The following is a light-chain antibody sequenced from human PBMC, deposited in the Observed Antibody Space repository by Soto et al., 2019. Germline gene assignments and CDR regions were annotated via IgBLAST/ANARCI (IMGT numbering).Light chain of an antibody. CDR2: DAS. J-gene: IGKJ1*01. V-gene: IGKV3-11*01. Sequence: EIVLTQSPATLSLSPGERNTLACRASQSVGCDLSCYHQKPCHVPRLLIHDASNRATGIPARFSGSASGTDVPLTISGIQPGDFAVFSCHHRAPLPATFRRGTKVEVK. CDR3: HHRAPLPAT. CDR1: QSVGCD.